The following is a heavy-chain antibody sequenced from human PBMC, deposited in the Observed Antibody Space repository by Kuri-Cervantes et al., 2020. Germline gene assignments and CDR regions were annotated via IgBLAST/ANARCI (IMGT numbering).Heavy chain of an antibody. CDR1: GYTFTGYY. D-gene: IGHD3-10*01. CDR2: INPKSGGT. Sequence: ASVKVSCKASGYTFTGYYMHWVRQAPGQGLEWMGWINPKSGGTKYAQRFQGRVTMTRDTSIRTAYMELSRLRSDDTAVYYCAPLGGVRGVIFDYWGQGTLVTVYS. J-gene: IGHJ4*02. CDR3: APLGGVRGVIFDY. V-gene: IGHV1-2*02.